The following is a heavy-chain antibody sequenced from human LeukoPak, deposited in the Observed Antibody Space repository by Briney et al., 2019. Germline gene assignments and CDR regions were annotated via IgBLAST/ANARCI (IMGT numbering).Heavy chain of an antibody. V-gene: IGHV1-2*03. D-gene: IGHD1-1*01. CDR2: INPNSGDT. CDR1: GYTFTGYY. J-gene: IGHJ4*02. CDR3: ATIQRLERASDY. Sequence: GDSVKLSCNASGYTFTGYYMHWVPQVPGQGLESMGWINPNSGDTNSAQKFQGRVTMTRDTSISTAYMELGRLRSDDTAVYYCATIQRLERASDYWGQGTLVTVSS.